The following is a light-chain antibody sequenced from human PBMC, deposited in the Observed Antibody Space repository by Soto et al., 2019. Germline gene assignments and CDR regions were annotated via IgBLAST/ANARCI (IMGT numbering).Light chain of an antibody. CDR2: GAS. CDR3: QQYGSSLIT. V-gene: IGKV3-20*01. J-gene: IGKJ4*01. Sequence: EIVLTQSPGTLSLSPGERATLSCRASQSVSSSYLAWYQQKPGQAPRLLIYGASSRATGIPDRFSGSGSGTVFTLTISRLEPEDFAVYYCQQYGSSLITFGGGTKVDIK. CDR1: QSVSSSY.